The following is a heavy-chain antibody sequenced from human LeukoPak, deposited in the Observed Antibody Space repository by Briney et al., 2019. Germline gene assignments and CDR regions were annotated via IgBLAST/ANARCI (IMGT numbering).Heavy chain of an antibody. V-gene: IGHV4-34*01. D-gene: IGHD5-24*01. CDR1: GGSFSGYY. CDR3: ARVETSDETRD. J-gene: IGHJ4*02. Sequence: SETLSLTCAVYGGSFSGYYWSWIRQPPGKGLEWIGEINHSGSTNYNPSLKSRVTISVDTSKNQFSLKLSSVTAADTAVYYCARVETSDETRDWGQGTLVTVSS. CDR2: INHSGST.